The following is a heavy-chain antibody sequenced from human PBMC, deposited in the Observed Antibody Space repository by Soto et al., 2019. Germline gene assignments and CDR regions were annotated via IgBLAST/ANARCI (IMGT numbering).Heavy chain of an antibody. V-gene: IGHV1-8*01. CDR2: MNPNSGNT. Sequence: ASVKVSCKASGYTFTSYDINWVRQATGQGLEWMGWMNPNSGNTGYAQKFQGRVTMTRNTSISTAYMELSSLRSEDTAVNYCARKGITGTWFDPWGQGTLVTVSS. CDR1: GYTFTSYD. CDR3: ARKGITGTWFDP. J-gene: IGHJ5*02. D-gene: IGHD1-20*01.